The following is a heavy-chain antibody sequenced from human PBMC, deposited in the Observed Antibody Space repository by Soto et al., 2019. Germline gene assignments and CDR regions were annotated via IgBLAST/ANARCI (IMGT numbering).Heavy chain of an antibody. CDR1: GCPFSSHW. Sequence: PGGSPSLPCAASGCPFSSHWMHWVRQAPGKGLVWVSRINSDGSSTSYADSVKGRFTISRDNAKNTLYLQMNSLRAEDTAVYYCARGGYSYGPGPFYYYYYGMDVWGQGTTVTVSS. V-gene: IGHV3-74*01. CDR2: INSDGSST. D-gene: IGHD5-18*01. CDR3: ARGGYSYGPGPFYYYYYGMDV. J-gene: IGHJ6*02.